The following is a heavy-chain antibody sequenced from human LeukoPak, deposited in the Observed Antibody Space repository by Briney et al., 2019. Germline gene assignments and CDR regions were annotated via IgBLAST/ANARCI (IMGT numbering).Heavy chain of an antibody. CDR1: GYTFTGYF. Sequence: GASVKASCKTSGYTFTGYFIHWVRQAPGQGLEWMGWLNPNTGGTNYAQNFQGRVTMTSDTSISTAYMELNRLRSDDTAVYYCARDPSGFGELPRFDYWGQGTLVTVSS. CDR3: ARDPSGFGELPRFDY. D-gene: IGHD3-10*01. J-gene: IGHJ4*02. V-gene: IGHV1-2*02. CDR2: LNPNTGGT.